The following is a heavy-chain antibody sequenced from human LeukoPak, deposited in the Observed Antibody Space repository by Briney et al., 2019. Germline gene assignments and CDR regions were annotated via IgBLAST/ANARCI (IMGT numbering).Heavy chain of an antibody. Sequence: GGSLRLSCAASGFSFSNYAMNWVRQAPGKGLEWVSSIGGSGDSTYYADSVKGRFTISRDNSKNTLLLQMNSPRADDTAVYYCAKDRAPSGTYGFDYWGQGTLVTVSS. CDR1: GFSFSNYA. D-gene: IGHD1-26*01. CDR3: AKDRAPSGTYGFDY. V-gene: IGHV3-23*01. J-gene: IGHJ4*02. CDR2: IGGSGDST.